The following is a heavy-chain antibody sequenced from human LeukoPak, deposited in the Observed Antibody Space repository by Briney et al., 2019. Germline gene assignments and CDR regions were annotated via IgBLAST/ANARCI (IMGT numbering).Heavy chain of an antibody. CDR3: AKDRVLGDY. CDR1: GFTFSSYG. Sequence: GGSLRLSCAASGFTFSSYGMHWVRQAPGKGLEWVAVISYDGSNKYYADSVKGRFTISRDNSENTLYLQMNSLRAEDTAVYYCAKDRVLGDYWGQGTLVTVSS. D-gene: IGHD2-8*01. V-gene: IGHV3-30*18. J-gene: IGHJ4*02. CDR2: ISYDGSNK.